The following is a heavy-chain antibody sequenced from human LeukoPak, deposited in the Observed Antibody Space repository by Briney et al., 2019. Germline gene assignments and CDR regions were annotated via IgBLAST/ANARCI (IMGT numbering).Heavy chain of an antibody. J-gene: IGHJ4*02. D-gene: IGHD3-10*01. CDR1: GFTFSTYW. V-gene: IGHV3-74*03. CDR2: INGDGSTT. CDR3: ARDYAGSPDY. Sequence: GGSLRLSCTASGFTFSTYWINWVRQSPGKGPVWVALINGDGSTTTHADSVKGRFTISRDNAKDTAYLQMNSLRDEDTAVYYCARDYAGSPDYWGQGTLVTVSA.